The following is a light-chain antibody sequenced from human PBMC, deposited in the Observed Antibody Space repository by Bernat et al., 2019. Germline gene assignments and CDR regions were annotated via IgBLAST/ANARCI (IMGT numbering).Light chain of an antibody. J-gene: IGKJ1*01. CDR1: QGIRTY. Sequence: DIQMTQSPSSLSASVGDSVTVTCRASQGIRTYLNWYQQKPGKAPSLLIYGASFLQSGVSSRFSGGGSGTDFTLTISSLQAEDFATYFCQQSYTTPWTFGQGTTV. CDR3: QQSYTTPWT. CDR2: GAS. V-gene: IGKV1-39*01.